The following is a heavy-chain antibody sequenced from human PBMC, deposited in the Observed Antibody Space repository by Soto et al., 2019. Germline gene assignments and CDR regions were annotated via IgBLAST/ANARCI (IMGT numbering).Heavy chain of an antibody. CDR3: TGEVASGY. Sequence: QVQLVESGGGVVQPGRSLRLSCAVSGFTVSTYGMHWVRQAPGKGLGWVAVISRDGGTKYYADSVKGRFTISRDNSGNTLFLEMNSLRGDDMAVYYCTGEVASGYWGQGTLVTVSS. V-gene: IGHV3-30*03. CDR2: ISRDGGTK. D-gene: IGHD2-8*02. CDR1: GFTVSTYG. J-gene: IGHJ4*02.